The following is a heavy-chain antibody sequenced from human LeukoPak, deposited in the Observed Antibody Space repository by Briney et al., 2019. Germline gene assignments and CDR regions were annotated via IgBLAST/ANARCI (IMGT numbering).Heavy chain of an antibody. CDR1: GGTFSSFT. V-gene: IGHV1-69*16. D-gene: IGHD2-21*02. J-gene: IGHJ4*02. CDR3: TKAAAAFPLLDN. CDR2: INPIIGTP. Sequence: GASVKVSCKTSGGTFSSFTISWVRQAPGQGLEWMGRINPIIGTPIYTQKFQGRVTITTDESTSTVYMELSSLRSDDTAVYYCTKAAAAFPLLDNWGPGNLVTVSS.